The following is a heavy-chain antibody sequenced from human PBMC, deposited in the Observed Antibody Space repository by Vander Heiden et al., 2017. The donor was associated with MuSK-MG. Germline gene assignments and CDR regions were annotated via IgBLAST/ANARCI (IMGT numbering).Heavy chain of an antibody. CDR3: ARDRGTTICGVVTHIGAY. V-gene: IGHV3-7*01. D-gene: IGHD3-3*01. CDR1: GFTFSSYW. J-gene: IGHJ4*02. CDR2: IKQDGSEK. Sequence: EVQLVESGGGLVQPGGSLRLSCAASGFTFSSYWMSWVRQAPGKGLEWVANIKQDGSEKYYVDSVKGRFTISRDNAKNSLYLQMNSLRAEETAVYYCARDRGTTICGVVTHIGAYWGQGTLVTVSS.